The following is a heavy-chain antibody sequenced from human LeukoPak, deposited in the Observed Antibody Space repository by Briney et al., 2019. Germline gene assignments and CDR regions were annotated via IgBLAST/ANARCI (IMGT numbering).Heavy chain of an antibody. Sequence: PSETLSLTCAVYGGSFSGYYWSWIRQPPGKGLEWIGEINHSGSTNYNPSLKSRVTISADTSKNQLSLKLSSVTAADTAVYYCAREGSSWSYWGQGTLVTVSS. J-gene: IGHJ4*02. CDR3: AREGSSWSY. V-gene: IGHV4-34*01. D-gene: IGHD6-13*01. CDR2: INHSGST. CDR1: GGSFSGYY.